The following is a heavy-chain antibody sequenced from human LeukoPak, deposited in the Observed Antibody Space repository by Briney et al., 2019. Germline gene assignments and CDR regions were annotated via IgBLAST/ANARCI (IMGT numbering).Heavy chain of an antibody. J-gene: IGHJ4*02. D-gene: IGHD6-19*01. Sequence: GGSLRLSCVVSGFPFSVYEMNWVRQAPGKGLEWVSNIASSGTIKYYADSVKGRFSISRDNAKSSLYLQMNSLRVEDTAVYYCALLAVASDFDYWGQGDLVTVSS. CDR1: GFPFSVYE. V-gene: IGHV3-48*03. CDR3: ALLAVASDFDY. CDR2: IASSGTIK.